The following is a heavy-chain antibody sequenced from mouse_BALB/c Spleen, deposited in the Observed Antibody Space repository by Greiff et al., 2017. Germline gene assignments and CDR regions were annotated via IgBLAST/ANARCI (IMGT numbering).Heavy chain of an antibody. J-gene: IGHJ4*01. Sequence: EVKLVESGGDLVKPGGSLKLSCAASGFTFSSYGMSWVRQTPDKRLEWVATISSGGSYTYYPDSVKGRFTISRDNAKNTLYLQMSSLKSEDTAMYYCERQDSSGYARDYWGQGTSDTVSS. CDR1: GFTFSSYG. V-gene: IGHV5-6*01. CDR2: ISSGGSYT. D-gene: IGHD3-2*01. CDR3: ERQDSSGYARDY.